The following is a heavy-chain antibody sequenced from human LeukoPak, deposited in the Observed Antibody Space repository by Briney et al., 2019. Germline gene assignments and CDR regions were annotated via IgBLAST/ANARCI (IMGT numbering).Heavy chain of an antibody. CDR2: ISSSSSTI. Sequence: GGSLRLSCAASGFTFNTYSMNWVRQAPGKGLEWVSYISSSSSTIYYADSVKGRFTISRDNAKNSLYLQVSSLRVEDTAVYYCAREGTGFYMDVWGKGTTVTVSS. J-gene: IGHJ6*03. D-gene: IGHD1/OR15-1a*01. CDR1: GFTFNTYS. CDR3: AREGTGFYMDV. V-gene: IGHV3-48*01.